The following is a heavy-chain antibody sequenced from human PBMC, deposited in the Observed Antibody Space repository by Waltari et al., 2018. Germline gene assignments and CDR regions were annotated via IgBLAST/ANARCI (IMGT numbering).Heavy chain of an antibody. CDR1: GFTFSKYW. J-gene: IGHJ4*02. CDR3: SVSLNY. CDR2: IKQDGSES. V-gene: IGHV3-7*01. Sequence: EVQLVESGGGLVQPGGSLRLSCAAAGFTFSKYWMDWVRQAPGKGLEWVANIKQDGSESHYVDSVKGRFTISRDNAQNLLYLQMNSLRAGDTAVYYCSVSLNYWGQGTLVTVSS.